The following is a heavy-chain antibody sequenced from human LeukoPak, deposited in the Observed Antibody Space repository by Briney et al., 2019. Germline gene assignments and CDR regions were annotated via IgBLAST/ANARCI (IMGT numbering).Heavy chain of an antibody. D-gene: IGHD3-10*01. V-gene: IGHV1-2*02. Sequence: ASVKVSCKASGHTFTGYYIHWVRQAPGQGLECVGWINPNSGGTNYAQKFQGRVTMTRDTSISTAYMELSRLRSVDTAVYYCARGGSGSYFSWLDPWGQGTLVTVSS. CDR3: ARGGSGSYFSWLDP. CDR1: GHTFTGYY. CDR2: INPNSGGT. J-gene: IGHJ5*02.